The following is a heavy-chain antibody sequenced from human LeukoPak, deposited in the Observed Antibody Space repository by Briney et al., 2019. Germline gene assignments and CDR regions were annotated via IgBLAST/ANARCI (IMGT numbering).Heavy chain of an antibody. CDR2: ISDSGSD. D-gene: IGHD3-16*01. CDR1: GSSMSSDYY. V-gene: IGHV4-38-2*02. Sequence: SETLSFTCTVSGSSMSSDYYWGWVRQPPGKGLEWIGSISDSGSDYYNPSLKSRVVISVDPTKKQFSQKVTYVTATDTTAYYWAIYGVVLAAYGSPSPFVYWGQGTMVTVSS. J-gene: IGHJ4*02. CDR3: AIYGVVLAAYGSPSPFVY.